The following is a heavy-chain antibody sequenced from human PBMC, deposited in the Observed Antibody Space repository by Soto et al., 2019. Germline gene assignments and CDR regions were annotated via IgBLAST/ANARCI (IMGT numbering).Heavy chain of an antibody. CDR2: ISWNSGSI. Sequence: EVQLVESGGGLVQPGRSLRLSCAASGFTFDDYAMHWVRQAPGKGLEWVSGISWNSGSIGYADSVKGRFTICRDNAKNSLYLQMNSLRPEDTALYYCARDGNPGIAAAGTRYYFYYMDVWGKGTTVTVSS. J-gene: IGHJ6*03. V-gene: IGHV3-9*01. CDR3: ARDGNPGIAAAGTRYYFYYMDV. CDR1: GFTFDDYA. D-gene: IGHD6-13*01.